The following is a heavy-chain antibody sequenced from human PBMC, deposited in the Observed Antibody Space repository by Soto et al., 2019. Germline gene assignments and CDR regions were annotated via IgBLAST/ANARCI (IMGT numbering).Heavy chain of an antibody. Sequence: PSETLSLTCAVSGGSISSGGYSWSWIRQPPGKGLEWIGYIYHSGSTYYNPSLKSRVTISVDRSKNQFSLKLSSVTAADTAVYYRARAHVLGTYGMDVWGQGTTVTVSS. CDR1: GGSISSGGYS. CDR3: ARAHVLGTYGMDV. D-gene: IGHD3-3*02. V-gene: IGHV4-30-2*01. J-gene: IGHJ6*02. CDR2: IYHSGST.